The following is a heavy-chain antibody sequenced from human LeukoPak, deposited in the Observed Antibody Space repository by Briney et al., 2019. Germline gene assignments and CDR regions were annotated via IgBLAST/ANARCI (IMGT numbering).Heavy chain of an antibody. Sequence: GGSLRLSCAASGFTFSINCVSCARQAPWKGLEWVPVIYSGGSTYYADSVKGRFTISRDTSKNTLYLQMNSLRVEDTAVYYCARVVSGYCHFDYWGQGTLVTVSS. J-gene: IGHJ4*02. D-gene: IGHD5-12*01. CDR1: GFTFSINC. CDR2: IYSGGST. V-gene: IGHV3-53*01. CDR3: ARVVSGYCHFDY.